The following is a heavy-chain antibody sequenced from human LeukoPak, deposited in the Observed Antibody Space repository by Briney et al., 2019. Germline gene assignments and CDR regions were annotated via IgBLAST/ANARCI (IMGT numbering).Heavy chain of an antibody. Sequence: GGSLRLSCAASGFTFNSYWMNWVRQAPGKGLEWVANIKQDGSEKYYVDSVQGRFTISRDNAKSSLYLQMNSLRAEDTAVYHCARGGGYWGQGTLVTVSS. CDR1: GFTFNSYW. CDR2: IKQDGSEK. J-gene: IGHJ4*02. V-gene: IGHV3-7*01. CDR3: ARGGGY. D-gene: IGHD3-10*01.